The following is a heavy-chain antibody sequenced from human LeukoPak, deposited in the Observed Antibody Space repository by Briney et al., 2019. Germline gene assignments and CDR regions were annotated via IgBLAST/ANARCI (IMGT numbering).Heavy chain of an antibody. CDR1: GFTFSSSG. V-gene: IGHV3-30*02. CDR2: IRYDGSIK. CDR3: AKDLSATYHFDC. Sequence: SGGSLRLSCATSGFTFSSSGMHWVRQAPGKGLEWVAFIRYDGSIKNYPDSVKGRFTISRDNSKNTVYLQMNSLRAEDTAVYYCAKDLSATYHFDCWGQGILVTVFS. J-gene: IGHJ4*02. D-gene: IGHD1-26*01.